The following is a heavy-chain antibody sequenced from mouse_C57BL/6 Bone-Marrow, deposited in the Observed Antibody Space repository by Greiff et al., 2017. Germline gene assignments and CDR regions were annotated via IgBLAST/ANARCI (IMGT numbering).Heavy chain of an antibody. V-gene: IGHV1-47*01. CDR3: ARNPERAYFDY. D-gene: IGHD3-3*01. J-gene: IGHJ2*01. CDR1: GYTFTTYP. Sequence: VQLQQSGAELVKPGASVKMSCKASGYTFTTYPIEWMKQNHGQSLEWIGNFHPSNDDTKYNQKFKGKATLTVEKSSSTDYLELSILTSDASAVNYCARNPERAYFDYWGQGTTLTVSS. CDR2: FHPSNDDT.